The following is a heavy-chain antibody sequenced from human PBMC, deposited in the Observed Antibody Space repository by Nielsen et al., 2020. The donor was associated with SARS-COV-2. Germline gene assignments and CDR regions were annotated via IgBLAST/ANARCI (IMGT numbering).Heavy chain of an antibody. CDR1: GGSISSGSYY. V-gene: IGHV4-61*02. CDR3: ARGVTFGGVIAPNWFDP. Sequence: SETLSLTCTVSGGSISSGSYYWSWIRQPAGKGLEWIGRIYTSGSTNYNPSLKSRVTISVDTSKNQFSLKLSSVTAADTAVYYCARGVTFGGVIAPNWFDPWGQGTLVTVSS. CDR2: IYTSGST. D-gene: IGHD3-16*02. J-gene: IGHJ5*02.